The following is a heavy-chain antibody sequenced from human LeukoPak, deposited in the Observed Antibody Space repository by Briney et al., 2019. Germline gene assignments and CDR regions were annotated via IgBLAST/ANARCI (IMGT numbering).Heavy chain of an antibody. D-gene: IGHD5-24*01. CDR1: GFTFSSYA. V-gene: IGHV3-64*01. CDR3: AKGTGWRDGYNYDY. CDR2: ISSNGGST. Sequence: TGGSLRLSCAASGFTFSSYAMHWVRQAPGKGLEYVSAISSNGGSTYYANSVKGRFTISRDNSKNTLYLQMNSLRAEDTAVYYCAKGTGWRDGYNYDYWGQGTLVTVSS. J-gene: IGHJ4*02.